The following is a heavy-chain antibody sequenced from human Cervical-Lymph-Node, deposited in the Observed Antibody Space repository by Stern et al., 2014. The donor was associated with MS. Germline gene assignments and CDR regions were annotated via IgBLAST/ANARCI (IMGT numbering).Heavy chain of an antibody. Sequence: VQLVESGAEVKKPGSSVKVSCKASGGTFGSYAISWVRQAPGQGLEWMGGIIPIFGTANYAQEFQGRVTIPADESTSTAYMELSSLRSEDTAVYYCARAPNRAVAGAVGAFDPWGQGTLVTVSS. CDR3: ARAPNRAVAGAVGAFDP. D-gene: IGHD6-19*01. CDR1: GGTFGSYA. V-gene: IGHV1-69*01. J-gene: IGHJ5*02. CDR2: IIPIFGTA.